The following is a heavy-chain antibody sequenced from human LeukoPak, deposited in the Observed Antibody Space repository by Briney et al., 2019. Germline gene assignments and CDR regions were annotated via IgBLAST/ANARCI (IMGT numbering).Heavy chain of an antibody. CDR2: LSGSGTTT. Sequence: GGSLRLSCAASGLTFSSYGMSWVRQAPGKGLEWVSGLSGSGTTTYYADSVKGRFSISRDNSKNTLYLQMNSLRAEDTAVYYCVKGGGSDYWGQGTLVTVSS. V-gene: IGHV3-23*01. D-gene: IGHD3-16*01. J-gene: IGHJ4*02. CDR1: GLTFSSYG. CDR3: VKGGGSDY.